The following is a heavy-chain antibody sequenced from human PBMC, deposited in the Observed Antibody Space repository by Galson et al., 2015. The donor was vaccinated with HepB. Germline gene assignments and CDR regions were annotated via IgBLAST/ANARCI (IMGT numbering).Heavy chain of an antibody. Sequence: SLRLSCAASGFTFSSYAMSWVRQAPGKGLEWVSAISGSGGSIYYADPVKGRFNISRDNAKNTMYLQMNSLRAKDTAVYYCAKRSLIVGANYGMDVWGQGTTVTVSS. CDR2: ISGSGGSI. CDR3: AKRSLIVGANYGMDV. D-gene: IGHD1-26*01. J-gene: IGHJ6*02. V-gene: IGHV3-23*01. CDR1: GFTFSSYA.